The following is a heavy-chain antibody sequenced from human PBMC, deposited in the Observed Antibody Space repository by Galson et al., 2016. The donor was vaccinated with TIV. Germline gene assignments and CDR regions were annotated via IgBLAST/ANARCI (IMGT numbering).Heavy chain of an antibody. CDR2: TVPMFGIV. D-gene: IGHD3-3*01. V-gene: IGHV1-69*13. J-gene: IGHJ6*03. CDR1: GGTFTSFA. Sequence: SVKVSCKASGGTFTSFAISWVRQSRGQGLEWMGGTVPMFGIVTYAQKFQGKITLTADASTSTAYMELRSLRSDDTAVYYCARGGWSGDPGDYHYYYMDLWGKGTTVIVSS. CDR3: ARGGWSGDPGDYHYYYMDL.